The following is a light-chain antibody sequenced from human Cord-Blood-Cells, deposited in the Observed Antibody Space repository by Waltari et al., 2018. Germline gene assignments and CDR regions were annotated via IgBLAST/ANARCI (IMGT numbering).Light chain of an antibody. CDR2: EGS. CDR1: SIEVGSYNL. CDR3: CSYAGSSTWV. V-gene: IGLV2-23*01. J-gene: IGLJ3*02. Sequence: QSALTQPASVSGSPGQSITISCTGTSIEVGSYNLLSWYQQHPGKAPKLMIYEGSKRPSGVSNRFAGSKSGNTACLKISGLQAEDEADYYCCSYAGSSTWVFGGVTKLTVL.